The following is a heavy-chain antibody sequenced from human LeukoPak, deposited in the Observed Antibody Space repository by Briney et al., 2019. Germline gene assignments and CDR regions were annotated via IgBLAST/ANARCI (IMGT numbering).Heavy chain of an antibody. CDR2: VYFSGST. CDR3: ARGYGRQTNSGMDV. J-gene: IGHJ6*04. Sequence: SETLSLTCTVSGGSIFGFYWSWVRQSAEKGLEWIGYVYFSGSTNYNPSLETRVTISIDTSKNQFSLKLSSVTAADTAVYYCARGYGRQTNSGMDVWGKGTTVTVSA. D-gene: IGHD5-18*01. CDR1: GGSIFGFY. V-gene: IGHV4-59*01.